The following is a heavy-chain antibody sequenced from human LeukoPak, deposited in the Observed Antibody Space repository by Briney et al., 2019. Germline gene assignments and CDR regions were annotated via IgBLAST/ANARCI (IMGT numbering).Heavy chain of an antibody. CDR3: ARVVVLDIIHDAFDG. V-gene: IGHV4-34*01. CDR1: GGSFSGYY. J-gene: IGHJ3*01. D-gene: IGHD2-15*01. Sequence: PSETLSLTCAVYGGSFSGYYWSWIRQPPGKGLEWIGEIKHSGSSNYNPSLKSRVTISVDTSKNQFSLNLSSVTAADTAVYYCARVVVLDIIHDAFDGWGQGTMVTVS. CDR2: IKHSGSS.